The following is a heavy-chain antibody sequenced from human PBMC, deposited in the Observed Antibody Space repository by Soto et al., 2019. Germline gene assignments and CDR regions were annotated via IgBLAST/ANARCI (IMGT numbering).Heavy chain of an antibody. D-gene: IGHD6-13*01. CDR1: GGSISSGDYY. Sequence: PSETLSLTCTVSGGSISSGDYYWSWIRQPPGKGLEWIGYIYYSGSTYYNPSLKSRVTISVDTSKNQFSLKLSSVTAADTAVYYCARVTAGTVGYFDYWGQGTLVTVSS. CDR2: IYYSGST. CDR3: ARVTAGTVGYFDY. J-gene: IGHJ4*02. V-gene: IGHV4-30-4*01.